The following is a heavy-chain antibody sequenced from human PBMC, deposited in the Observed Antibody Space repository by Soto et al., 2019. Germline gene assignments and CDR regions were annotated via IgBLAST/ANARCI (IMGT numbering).Heavy chain of an antibody. CDR2: ISYDGSNK. J-gene: IGHJ6*02. V-gene: IGHV3-30*18. CDR3: AKDLAGKHYYDILTGSSYGMDV. Sequence: GGSLRLSCAASGFTFSSYGMHWVRQAPGKGLEWVAVISYDGSNKYYADSVKGRFTISRDNSKNPLYLQMNSLRAEDTAVYYCAKDLAGKHYYDILTGSSYGMDVWGQGTTVTVSS. D-gene: IGHD3-9*01. CDR1: GFTFSSYG.